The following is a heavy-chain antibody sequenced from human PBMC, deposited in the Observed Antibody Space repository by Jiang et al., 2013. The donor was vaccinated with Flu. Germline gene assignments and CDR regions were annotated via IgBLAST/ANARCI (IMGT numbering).Heavy chain of an antibody. V-gene: IGHV3-30*18. Sequence: VQLLESGGGLVKPGGSLRLSCAASGFIISTYGMTWVRQAPGKGLEWVAGISYHGSNKWYGDSVKGRFTISRDNSKNTLYLQMNSLRADDTAVYYCAETEYYYDSNGFEAGAYFQYVGPGPPWSPSPQ. CDR1: GFIISTYG. CDR3: AETEYYYDSNGFEAGAYFQY. CDR2: ISYHGSNK. D-gene: IGHD3-22*01. J-gene: IGHJ1*01.